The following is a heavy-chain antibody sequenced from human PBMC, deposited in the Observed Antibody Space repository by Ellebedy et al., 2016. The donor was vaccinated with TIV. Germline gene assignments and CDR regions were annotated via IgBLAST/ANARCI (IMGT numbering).Heavy chain of an antibody. J-gene: IGHJ3*02. Sequence: GESLKISCAASGYTFSDHYMNWVRQAPGKGLDWVSIIYRGGDIDYADSVKGRFTTSRDNSKNTLHLQMDSLRVEDTAVYYCAKEEGFYGSGRGAFNIWGQGTTVTVSS. V-gene: IGHV3-53*01. CDR3: AKEEGFYGSGRGAFNI. D-gene: IGHD3-10*01. CDR2: IYRGGDI. CDR1: GYTFSDHY.